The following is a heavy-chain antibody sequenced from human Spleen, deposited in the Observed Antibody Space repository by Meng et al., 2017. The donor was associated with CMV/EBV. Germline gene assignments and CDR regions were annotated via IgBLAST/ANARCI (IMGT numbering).Heavy chain of an antibody. Sequence: GGSLRLSCTASGFIFNDYYMSWVRQAPGKGLEWVSYISATSRTIYYADSVKGRFTVSRDNAQNSVFLQMNTLRPEDTAVYYCVTDRGDSETFWGGAPSAFDIWGQGTMVTV. J-gene: IGHJ3*02. CDR3: VTDRGDSETFWGGAPSAFDI. CDR2: ISATSRTI. CDR1: GFIFNDYY. D-gene: IGHD3-22*01. V-gene: IGHV3-11*04.